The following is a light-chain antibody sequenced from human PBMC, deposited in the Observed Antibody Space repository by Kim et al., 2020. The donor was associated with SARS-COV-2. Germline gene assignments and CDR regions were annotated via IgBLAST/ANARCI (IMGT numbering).Light chain of an antibody. Sequence: DIQMTQSPSTLSASVGDRVTVTCRASQSINNWLAWYQQKPGKAPKLLIYEASTLETGVPSRFRGSGSGTEFTLTISSLQPDDFATYYCQRYNSYSYTFGQGTKLEI. CDR2: EAS. CDR3: QRYNSYSYT. CDR1: QSINNW. J-gene: IGKJ2*01. V-gene: IGKV1-5*03.